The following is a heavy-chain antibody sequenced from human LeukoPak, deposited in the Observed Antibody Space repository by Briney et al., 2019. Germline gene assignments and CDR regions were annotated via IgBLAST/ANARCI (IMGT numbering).Heavy chain of an antibody. CDR1: GFSLSSYE. V-gene: IGHV3-23*01. J-gene: IGHJ4*02. D-gene: IGHD6-13*01. CDR3: AKGSSNWRNYYYFDY. Sequence: PGGSLRLSCAASGFSLSSYEMHWVRQAPGKGLAWVSAISVSGDRTQYADSVKGRFTISRDNSQNTLYLQMNSLRAEDTAVYYCAKGSSNWRNYYYFDYWGQGTLVTVSS. CDR2: ISVSGDRT.